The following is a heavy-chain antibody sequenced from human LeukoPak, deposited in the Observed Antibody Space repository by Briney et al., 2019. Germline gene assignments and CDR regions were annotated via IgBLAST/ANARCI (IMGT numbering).Heavy chain of an antibody. D-gene: IGHD2-21*01. J-gene: IGHJ4*02. CDR1: VASKKSSDYY. CDR2: VFYSGRA. Sequence: PSETLSLTCSVSVASKKSSDYYWAWIRQSPGKGLEWIANVFYSGRAHFDPSLKSRVTISADTSKNQFSLKVISLTAADTAVYYCARHVDGYSFAFPRYYFDFWGQGIPVTVSS. V-gene: IGHV4-39*01. CDR3: ARHVDGYSFAFPRYYFDF.